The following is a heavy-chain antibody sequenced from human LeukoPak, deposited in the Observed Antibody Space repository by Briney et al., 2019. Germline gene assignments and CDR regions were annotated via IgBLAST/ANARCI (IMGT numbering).Heavy chain of an antibody. CDR1: GFTVRSNY. Sequence: GGSLRLSCVGSGFTVRSNYMSWVRQAPGKGLEWVSVIYSGGSTYYADSVKGRFTISRHNSKNTLYLQMNSLRAEDTAVYYCARRYYGMDVWGQGTTVTVSS. CDR2: IYSGGST. V-gene: IGHV3-53*04. J-gene: IGHJ6*02. CDR3: ARRYYGMDV.